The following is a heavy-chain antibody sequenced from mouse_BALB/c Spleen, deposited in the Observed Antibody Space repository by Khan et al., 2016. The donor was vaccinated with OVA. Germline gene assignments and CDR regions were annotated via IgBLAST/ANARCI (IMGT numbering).Heavy chain of an antibody. CDR3: AKKITTVDYYAMDY. J-gene: IGHJ4*01. CDR1: GFSLTSYG. CDR2: IWRGGST. Sequence: VELVESGPGLVQPSQSLSITCTVSGFSLTSYGVHWVRQSPGKGLEWLGVIWRGGSTDYNAAFMSRLSVTEDNSKSQVFIKMNSLQADDTSIYYCAKKITTVDYYAMDYWGQGTSVTVSS. V-gene: IGHV2-5*01. D-gene: IGHD1-1*01.